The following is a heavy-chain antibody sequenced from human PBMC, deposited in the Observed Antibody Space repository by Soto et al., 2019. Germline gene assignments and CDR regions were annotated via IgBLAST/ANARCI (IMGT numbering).Heavy chain of an antibody. Sequence: SGPTLVNPTETLTLTCTVSGFSLSNARMGVSWIRQPPGKALEWLAHIFSNDEKSYSTSLKTRLTISKDTSKSQVVLTMTNMDPVDTATYYCAHYGSGSYYTLAPYYFDYWGQGTLVTVSS. CDR2: IFSNDEK. CDR3: AHYGSGSYYTLAPYYFDY. CDR1: GFSLSNARMG. V-gene: IGHV2-26*01. J-gene: IGHJ4*02. D-gene: IGHD3-10*01.